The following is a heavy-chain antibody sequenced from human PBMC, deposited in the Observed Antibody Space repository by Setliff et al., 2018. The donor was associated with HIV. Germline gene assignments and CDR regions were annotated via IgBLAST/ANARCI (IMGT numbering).Heavy chain of an antibody. Sequence: GESLKISCKGSGYSFTNYWIGWVRQMPGKGLEWMGIIYPGDSDTRYSPSFQGQVAISADKSISTVYLQWSSLKASDTAMYYCARHGYCSGTSCSEYYYYYGMDVWGQGTTVTVSS. CDR1: GYSFTNYW. V-gene: IGHV5-51*01. CDR3: ARHGYCSGTSCSEYYYYYGMDV. J-gene: IGHJ6*02. CDR2: IYPGDSDT. D-gene: IGHD2-2*03.